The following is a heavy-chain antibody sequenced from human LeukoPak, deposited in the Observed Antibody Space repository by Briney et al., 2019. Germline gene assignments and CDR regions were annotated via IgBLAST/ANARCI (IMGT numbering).Heavy chain of an antibody. V-gene: IGHV1-69*10. CDR1: GVTLSRYA. Sequence: SVKVSRKASGVTLSRYAIGSVREAPGQGLEWMGGIIPILGVANYAHKFKGRVTIPADRSRSSASRELGRLRSQAPRGYYCALGDYGIYWGQGTLVTVSS. D-gene: IGHD4-17*01. CDR3: ALGDYGIY. CDR2: IIPILGVA. J-gene: IGHJ4*02.